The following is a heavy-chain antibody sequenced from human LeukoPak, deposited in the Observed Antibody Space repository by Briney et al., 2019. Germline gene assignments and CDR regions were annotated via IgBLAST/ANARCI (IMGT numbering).Heavy chain of an antibody. CDR3: ASPQHCSASTCSGPLRY. CDR1: DESLSGYN. CDR2: IDHLGRT. J-gene: IGHJ4*03. D-gene: IGHD2-2*01. V-gene: IGHV4-34*01. Sequence: SETLSLTCAVYDESLSGYNWNWIRQPPGKGLEWIGEIDHLGRTNYNPSHKSRIGISIDTYQNQFHLKLTSVTAADTAVYFCASPQHCSASTCSGPLRYWLQGSMV.